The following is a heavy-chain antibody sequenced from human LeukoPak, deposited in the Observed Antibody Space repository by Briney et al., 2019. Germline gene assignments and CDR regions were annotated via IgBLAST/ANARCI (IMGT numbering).Heavy chain of an antibody. CDR1: GFTFSDYY. CDR2: ISSSGSTI. Sequence: GGSLRLSCAASGFTFSDYYMSWIRQAPGKGLEWVSYISSSGSTIYYADSVKGRFTISSDNAKNSLYLQMNSLRAEDTAVYYCARDRPIEYSGYDVRGMDVWGQGSTVTVSS. J-gene: IGHJ6*02. V-gene: IGHV3-11*01. D-gene: IGHD5-12*01. CDR3: ARDRPIEYSGYDVRGMDV.